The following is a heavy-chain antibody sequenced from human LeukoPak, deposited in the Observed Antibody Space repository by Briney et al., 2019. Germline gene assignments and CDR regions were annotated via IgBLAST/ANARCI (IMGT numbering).Heavy chain of an antibody. CDR3: TRDQSSSWPGDWFDP. CDR2: ISAYTNNT. CDR1: GYTFISYG. V-gene: IGHV1-18*04. D-gene: IGHD6-13*01. Sequence: ASVKVSCKASGYTFISYGISWVRQAPGQGLEWMAWISAYTNNTSYAQKLQGRVTMTIDTSTSTAYMELRSLRSDDTAVYYCTRDQSSSWPGDWFDPWGQGTLVTVSS. J-gene: IGHJ5*02.